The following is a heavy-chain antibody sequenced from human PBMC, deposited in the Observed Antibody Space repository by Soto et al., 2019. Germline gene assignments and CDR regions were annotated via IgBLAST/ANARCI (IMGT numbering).Heavy chain of an antibody. V-gene: IGHV3-21*01. CDR3: ASGAPLFDY. Sequence: GGSLRLSCAASGFTFSSYSMNLARQAPGKVLEWVSSISSSSSYIYYADSVKGRFTISRDNAKNSLYLQMNSLRAEDTAVYYCASGAPLFDYWGQGTLVTVSS. CDR1: GFTFSSYS. J-gene: IGHJ4*02. CDR2: ISSSSSYI.